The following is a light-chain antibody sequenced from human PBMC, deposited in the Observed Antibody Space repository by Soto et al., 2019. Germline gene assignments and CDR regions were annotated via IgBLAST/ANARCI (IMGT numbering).Light chain of an antibody. CDR1: QSVSSSY. V-gene: IGKV3-20*01. CDR2: GTS. CDR3: QQYGNSPYT. J-gene: IGKJ2*01. Sequence: EIVLTQSPGTLSLSPGERATLSCRASQSVSSSYLTWYQQKPGQAPRLLIYGTSSMATGIPDRFSGSGSGTDFTLTISRLEPEDFALYYCQQYGNSPYTFGQGTKLEIK.